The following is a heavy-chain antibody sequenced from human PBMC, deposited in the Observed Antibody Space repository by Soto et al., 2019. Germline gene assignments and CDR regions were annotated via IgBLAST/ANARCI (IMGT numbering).Heavy chain of an antibody. CDR1: GFTFSNAW. D-gene: IGHD5-12*01. Sequence: EVQLVESGGGLVKPGGSLRLSCAASGFTFSNAWMNWVRQAPGKGLEWVGRIKSKTDGGTTDYAAPVKGRFTISRDDSKNTLYLQMNSLKTEDTAVYYCTTGGRWSGYGYYYYYYGMDVWGQGTTVTVSS. V-gene: IGHV3-15*07. J-gene: IGHJ6*02. CDR3: TTGGRWSGYGYYYYYYGMDV. CDR2: IKSKTDGGTT.